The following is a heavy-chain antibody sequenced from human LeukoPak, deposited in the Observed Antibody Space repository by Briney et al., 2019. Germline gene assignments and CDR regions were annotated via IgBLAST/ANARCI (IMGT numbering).Heavy chain of an antibody. CDR3: ARDPPPVAYFDY. Sequence: GGSLRLSCAASGFTFSSYSMNWVRQAPGKGLEWVSSISSSSSYIYYADSVKGRFTISRDNAKNSLYLQMNSLRAEDTAVYYCARDPPPVAYFDYWGQGTLVTVSS. V-gene: IGHV3-21*01. D-gene: IGHD6-19*01. J-gene: IGHJ4*02. CDR1: GFTFSSYS. CDR2: ISSSSSYI.